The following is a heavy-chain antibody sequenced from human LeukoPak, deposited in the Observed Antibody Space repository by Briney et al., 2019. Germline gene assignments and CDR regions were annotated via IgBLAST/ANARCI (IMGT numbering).Heavy chain of an antibody. CDR3: ATVRDGYNFRFDY. Sequence: GASVKVSCKASGGTFSSYAISWVRQAPGQGLEWMGIINPSGGSTSYAQKFQGRVTMTRDTSTSTVYMELSSLRSEDTAVYYCATVRDGYNFRFDYWGQGTLVTVSS. D-gene: IGHD5-24*01. V-gene: IGHV1-46*01. J-gene: IGHJ4*02. CDR2: INPSGGST. CDR1: GGTFSSYA.